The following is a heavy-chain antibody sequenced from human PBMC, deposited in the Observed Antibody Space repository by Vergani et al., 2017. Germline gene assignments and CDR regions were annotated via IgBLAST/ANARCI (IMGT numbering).Heavy chain of an antibody. J-gene: IGHJ4*02. Sequence: QVHLQESGPGLVRPSQTLSLTCTVSGDSISSGGYYWSWIRQHPRKDLEWIGYIYYSGSTFYNPSLQSRITISLDKSQNQFALSLTSVTAADTAVYFCARGGNVIVPSALYFDFWGQGTLVTVSS. CDR2: IYYSGST. CDR3: ARGGNVIVPSALYFDF. CDR1: GDSISSGGYY. V-gene: IGHV4-31*03. D-gene: IGHD2/OR15-2a*01.